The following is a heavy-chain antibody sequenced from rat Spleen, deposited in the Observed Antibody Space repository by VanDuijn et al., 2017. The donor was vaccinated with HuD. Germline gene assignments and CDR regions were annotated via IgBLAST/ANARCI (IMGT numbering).Heavy chain of an antibody. Sequence: EVQLVESGGGLVQPGRSLKLSCVASGFTFNNYWMTWIRQAPTKGLEWVATISSDGSSTYYRDSVKGRFTISRDNAKSTLYLQMDSLRSEDTATYYCTRGGAFGVLEGNWFAYWGQGTLVTVSS. CDR1: GFTFNNYW. CDR2: ISSDGSST. J-gene: IGHJ3*01. V-gene: IGHV5-31*01. CDR3: TRGGAFGVLEGNWFAY. D-gene: IGHD4-3*01.